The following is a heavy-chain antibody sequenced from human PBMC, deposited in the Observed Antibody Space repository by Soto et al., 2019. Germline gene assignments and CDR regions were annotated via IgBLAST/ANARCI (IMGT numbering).Heavy chain of an antibody. J-gene: IGHJ4*02. Sequence: QVQLVQSGAEVKKPGASVKVSCKASGYTFTSYYMHWVRQAPGQGLEWMGIINPSGGSTSYAQKFQGRFTRTRDTSTSTVYMELSSLRSEDTAVYYCAREYGSLGDYWGQGTLVTVSS. CDR3: AREYGSLGDY. CDR1: GYTFTSYY. D-gene: IGHD4-17*01. CDR2: INPSGGST. V-gene: IGHV1-46*03.